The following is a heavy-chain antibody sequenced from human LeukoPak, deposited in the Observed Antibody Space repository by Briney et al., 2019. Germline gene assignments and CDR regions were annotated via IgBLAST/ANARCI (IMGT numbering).Heavy chain of an antibody. CDR2: IYTSGST. J-gene: IGHJ4*02. CDR1: GGSISSGSYY. V-gene: IGHV4-61*02. CDR3: ARDYGSGIFDY. Sequence: PSQTLSLTCTVSGGSISSGSYYWSRIRQPAGKGLEWIGRIYTSGSTNYNPSLKSRVTISVDTSKNQFSLKLSSVTAADTAVYYCARDYGSGIFDYWGQGTLVTVSS. D-gene: IGHD1-26*01.